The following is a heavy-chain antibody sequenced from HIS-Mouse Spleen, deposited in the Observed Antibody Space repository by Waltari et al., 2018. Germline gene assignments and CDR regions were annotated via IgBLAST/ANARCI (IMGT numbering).Heavy chain of an antibody. CDR1: GFTFSSYG. J-gene: IGHJ4*02. Sequence: QVQLVESGGGVVQPGRSLRLSCAASGFTFSSYGMHWVRQAPGNGLRWVAVSRMDENKKDYADAVKGRLTISRDNSKNTLYLQMNSLRAEDTAVYYCATLSWGYEYNSFDYWGQGTLVTVSS. D-gene: IGHD6-13*01. CDR2: SRMDENKK. CDR3: ATLSWGYEYNSFDY. V-gene: IGHV3-30*03.